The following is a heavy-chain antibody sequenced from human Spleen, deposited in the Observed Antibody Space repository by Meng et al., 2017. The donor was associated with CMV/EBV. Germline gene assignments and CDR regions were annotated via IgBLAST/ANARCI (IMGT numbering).Heavy chain of an antibody. J-gene: IGHJ6*02. CDR1: GFTFSSYA. Sequence: GESLKISCAASGFTFSSYAMHWVRQAPGKGLEWVAVISYDGSNKYYADSVKGRFTISRDNSKNTLYLQMNSLRAEDTAVYYCARGSSGYYYYGMDVWGQGTTVTVSS. V-gene: IGHV3-30*04. D-gene: IGHD3-22*01. CDR3: ARGSSGYYYYGMDV. CDR2: ISYDGSNK.